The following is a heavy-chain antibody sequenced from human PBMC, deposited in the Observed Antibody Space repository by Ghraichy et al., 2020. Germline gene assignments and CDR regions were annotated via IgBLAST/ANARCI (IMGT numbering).Heavy chain of an antibody. D-gene: IGHD3-9*01. CDR1: SGW. Sequence: SGWVDGGRRAPGQGLGWVACINSDGSSTSCADSVTGRFTSSRDNAKKTLYLQMNSLRAEDTAVYYCARGDILTGDYFDYWGQGTLVTVSA. CDR3: ARGDILTGDYFDY. V-gene: IGHV3-74*01. CDR2: INSDGSST. J-gene: IGHJ4*02.